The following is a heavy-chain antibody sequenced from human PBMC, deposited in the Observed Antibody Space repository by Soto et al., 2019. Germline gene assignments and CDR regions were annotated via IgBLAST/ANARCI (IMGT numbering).Heavy chain of an antibody. Sequence: QVQLVQSGAEVKKPGASVKVSCKASGYTFTSYGISWVRQAPGQXLXXXXWISAYNGNTNYAQKLQGRVTMTTDTSTSTAYMELRSLRSDDTAVYYCARRITMVRGVITYGMDVWGQGTTVTVSS. CDR3: ARRITMVRGVITYGMDV. J-gene: IGHJ6*02. D-gene: IGHD3-10*01. V-gene: IGHV1-18*04. CDR1: GYTFTSYG. CDR2: ISAYNGNT.